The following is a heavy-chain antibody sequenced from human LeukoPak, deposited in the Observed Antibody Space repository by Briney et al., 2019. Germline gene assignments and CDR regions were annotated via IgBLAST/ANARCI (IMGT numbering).Heavy chain of an antibody. Sequence: GGSLRLSCVASGFTVSSHYMSWVRQAPGKGLEWVANIKQDGSEKYYVDSVKGRFTISRDNAKNSLSLQMNSLRAEDTAVYYCARPLMYYYGSETYFWFDPWGQGTLVTVSS. CDR3: ARPLMYYYGSETYFWFDP. J-gene: IGHJ5*02. D-gene: IGHD3-10*01. CDR2: IKQDGSEK. CDR1: GFTVSSHY. V-gene: IGHV3-7*01.